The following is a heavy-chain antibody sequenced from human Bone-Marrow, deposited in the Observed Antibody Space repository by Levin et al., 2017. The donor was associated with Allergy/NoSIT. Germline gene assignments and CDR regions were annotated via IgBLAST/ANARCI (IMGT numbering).Heavy chain of an antibody. Sequence: PSETLSLTCAISGDSVSSNSAAWNWIRQSPSRGLEWLGRTYYRSKWYNDYAVSVKSRITINPDTSKNQFSLQLNSVTPEDTAVYYCARAPCVAAAGFIYYYYGMDVWGQGTTVTVSS. CDR3: ARAPCVAAAGFIYYYYGMDV. J-gene: IGHJ6*02. CDR1: GDSVSSNSAA. V-gene: IGHV6-1*01. CDR2: TYYRSKWYN. D-gene: IGHD6-13*01.